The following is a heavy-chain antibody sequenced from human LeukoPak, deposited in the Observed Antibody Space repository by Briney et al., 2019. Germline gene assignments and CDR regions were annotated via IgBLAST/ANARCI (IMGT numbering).Heavy chain of an antibody. Sequence: GGSQRLSCAASGFTFNSYAMNWVRQAPGKGLEWVSAISASGGGTYYADSVKGRFTISRDNSKNTLYLQMNSLRAEDTAVYYCAKVTMIRGIISSIDSWGQGTLVTVSS. D-gene: IGHD3-10*01. J-gene: IGHJ4*02. CDR1: GFTFNSYA. CDR2: ISASGGGT. V-gene: IGHV3-23*01. CDR3: AKVTMIRGIISSIDS.